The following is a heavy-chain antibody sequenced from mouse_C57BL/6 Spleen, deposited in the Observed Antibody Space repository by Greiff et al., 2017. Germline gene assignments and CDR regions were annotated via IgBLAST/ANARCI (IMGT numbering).Heavy chain of an antibody. J-gene: IGHJ4*01. CDR1: GYTFTSYW. Sequence: VQLQQPGAELVMPGASVKLSCKASGYTFTSYWMHWVKQRPGQGLEWIGEIDPSDSYTNYNQKFKGKSTLTVDKSSSTAYMQLSSLTSEDSAVYYCARDGGKAMDYWGQGTSVTVSS. CDR3: ARDGGKAMDY. V-gene: IGHV1-69*01. CDR2: IDPSDSYT. D-gene: IGHD2-1*01.